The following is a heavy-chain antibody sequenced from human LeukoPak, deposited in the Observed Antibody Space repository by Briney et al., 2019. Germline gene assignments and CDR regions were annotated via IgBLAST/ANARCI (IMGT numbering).Heavy chain of an antibody. Sequence: GASVKVSCKASGGTFSSYATSWVRQAPGQGLEWMGGIIPIFGTANYAQKFQGRVTITADESTSTAYMELSSLRSEDTAVYYCARHHDIVTHLNWFDPWGQGTLVTVSS. CDR2: IIPIFGTA. V-gene: IGHV1-69*13. J-gene: IGHJ5*02. CDR1: GGTFSSYA. CDR3: ARHHDIVTHLNWFDP. D-gene: IGHD3-9*01.